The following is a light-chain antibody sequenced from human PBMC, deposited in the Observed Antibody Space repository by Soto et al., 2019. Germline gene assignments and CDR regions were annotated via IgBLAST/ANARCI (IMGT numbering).Light chain of an antibody. CDR3: GTWDSSLSVYV. J-gene: IGLJ1*01. CDR1: SSSIGTNY. V-gene: IGLV1-51*01. CDR2: ENN. Sequence: QSILTQPPSVSAAPGQMVTISCSGGSSSIGTNYVSWYQQVPGTAPKLLIYENNKRPSWSPDRISGSKSGTSATLGIAGLQTGDEAHYFCGTWDSSLSVYVFGTGTKLTVL.